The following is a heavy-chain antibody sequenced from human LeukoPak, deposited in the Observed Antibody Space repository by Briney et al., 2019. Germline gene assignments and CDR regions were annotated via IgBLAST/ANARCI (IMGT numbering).Heavy chain of an antibody. CDR1: GYTFTNYY. J-gene: IGHJ5*02. D-gene: IGHD2-2*02. Sequence: ASVKVTCKTSGYTFTNYYMHWVRQAPGQGLEWMGIINPSGGSTSYAQKFQGRVTMTRDTSTSTVYMELSSLRSEDTAVYYCAREGIVVVPAAIGGWFDPWGQGTLVTVSS. CDR2: INPSGGST. CDR3: AREGIVVVPAAIGGWFDP. V-gene: IGHV1-46*01.